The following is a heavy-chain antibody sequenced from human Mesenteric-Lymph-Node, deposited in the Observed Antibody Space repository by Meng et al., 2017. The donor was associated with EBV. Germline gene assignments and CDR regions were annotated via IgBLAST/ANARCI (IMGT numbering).Heavy chain of an antibody. CDR1: GYTFTNYG. CDR2: ITPYNGNT. V-gene: IGHV1-18*01. CDR3: ATDNWFDP. Sequence: QVQLVQSGLEVKEPGASVKVSCKASGYTFTNYGISWVRQVPGQGLEWVGWITPYNGNTYYGQNVQGRVTMTTDTSTSTAYMELRSLRFDDTAVYYCATDNWFDPWGQGTLVTVSS. J-gene: IGHJ5*02.